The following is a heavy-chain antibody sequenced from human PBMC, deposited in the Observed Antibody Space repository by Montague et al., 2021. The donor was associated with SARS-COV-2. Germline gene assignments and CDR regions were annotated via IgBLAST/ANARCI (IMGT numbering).Heavy chain of an antibody. V-gene: IGHV4-31*03. J-gene: IGHJ3*02. D-gene: IGHD2-15*01. CDR1: GGSISNGGYY. CDR3: ARGDGVVVAAPYI. CDR2: MYDSGST. Sequence: TLSLTCTVSGGSISNGGYYCSWIRQYPGKGLEWIGYMYDSGSTYYNPSLTSRVTMSLDTSKNQFSLKLSSVTAADTAVYYCARGDGVVVAAPYIWGQGTMVTVSS.